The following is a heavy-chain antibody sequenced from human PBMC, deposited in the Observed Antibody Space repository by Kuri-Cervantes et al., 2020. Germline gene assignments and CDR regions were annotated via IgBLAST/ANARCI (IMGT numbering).Heavy chain of an antibody. J-gene: IGHJ5*02. Sequence: ESLKISCTVSGGSVSSGSYYWSWIRQPPGKGLEWIGYIYYSGSTNYNPSLKSRVTISVDTSKNQFSLKLSSVTAADTAVYYCARVFVEAAASTQTFDPWGQGTLVTVSS. CDR1: GGSVSSGSYY. D-gene: IGHD6-13*01. CDR3: ARVFVEAAASTQTFDP. V-gene: IGHV4-61*01. CDR2: IYYSGST.